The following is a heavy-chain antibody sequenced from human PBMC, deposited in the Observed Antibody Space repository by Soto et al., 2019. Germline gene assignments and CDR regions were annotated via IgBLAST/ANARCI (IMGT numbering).Heavy chain of an antibody. CDR2: ISYDGSNK. CDR1: GFTFSSYA. V-gene: IGHV3-30-3*01. J-gene: IGHJ4*02. Sequence: GGSLRLSCAASGFTFSSYAMHWVRQAPGKGLEWVAVISYDGSNKYYADSVKGRFTISRDNSKNTLYLQMNSLRAEDTAVYYCARDSSLYYYGSGSYYINWGQGTLVTVSS. D-gene: IGHD3-10*01. CDR3: ARDSSLYYYGSGSYYIN.